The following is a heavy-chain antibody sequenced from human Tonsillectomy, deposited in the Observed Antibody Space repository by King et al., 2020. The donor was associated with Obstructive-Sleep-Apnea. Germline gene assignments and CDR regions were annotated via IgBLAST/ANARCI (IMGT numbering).Heavy chain of an antibody. CDR1: GGTFSTYA. Sequence: VQLVESGAEVKKPGSSVKVSCKASGGTFSTYAMNWVRQAPGQGLEWLGGIIPVSVPAKEAQKFQGRVTITADESKTTTYMKLSSLRSEDAAVYYCARELPKFSGLHIKWSNWGMDVWGQGTTVTVSS. V-gene: IGHV1-69*01. CDR2: IIPVSVPA. CDR3: ARELPKFSGLHIKWSNWGMDV. J-gene: IGHJ6*02. D-gene: IGHD7-27*01.